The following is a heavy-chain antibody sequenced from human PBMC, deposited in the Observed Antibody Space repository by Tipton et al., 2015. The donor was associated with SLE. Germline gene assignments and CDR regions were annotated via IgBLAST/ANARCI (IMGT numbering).Heavy chain of an antibody. Sequence: TLSLTCTVYGGSFSGYYWSWIRQPPGKGLEWIGEINHSGSTNYNPSLKSRVTISVDTSKNQFSLKLSSVTAADTAVYYCARRGSTPAAAGHDAFDIWGQGTMVTVSS. V-gene: IGHV4-34*01. D-gene: IGHD6-13*01. J-gene: IGHJ3*02. CDR2: INHSGST. CDR3: ARRGSTPAAAGHDAFDI. CDR1: GGSFSGYY.